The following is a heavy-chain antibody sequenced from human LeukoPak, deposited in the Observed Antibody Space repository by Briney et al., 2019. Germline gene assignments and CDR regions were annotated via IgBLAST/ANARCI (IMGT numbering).Heavy chain of an antibody. CDR3: ARNSWYPYYFDY. D-gene: IGHD6-13*01. J-gene: IGHJ4*02. Sequence: PSETLPLTCAAYGGSFSGYYWSWIRQPPGKGLEWIGEINHSGSTNYNPSLKSRVTISVDTSKNQFSLKLSSVTAADTAVYYCARNSWYPYYFDYWGQGTLVTVSS. CDR1: GGSFSGYY. V-gene: IGHV4-34*01. CDR2: INHSGST.